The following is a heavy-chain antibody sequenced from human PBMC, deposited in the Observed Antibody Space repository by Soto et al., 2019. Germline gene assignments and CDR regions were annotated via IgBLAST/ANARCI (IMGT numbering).Heavy chain of an antibody. J-gene: IGHJ6*02. V-gene: IGHV1-69*12. CDR2: IIPIFGTA. Sequence: QVQLVQSGAEVKKPGSSVKVSCKASGGTFSSYAISWVRQAPGQGLEWMGGIIPIFGTANYAQKFQGRVTITADESTSTAYMELSSLRSEDTAVYYCARESYGGNSGDYYYGMDVWGQGTTVTVSS. CDR1: GGTFSSYA. CDR3: ARESYGGNSGDYYYGMDV. D-gene: IGHD4-17*01.